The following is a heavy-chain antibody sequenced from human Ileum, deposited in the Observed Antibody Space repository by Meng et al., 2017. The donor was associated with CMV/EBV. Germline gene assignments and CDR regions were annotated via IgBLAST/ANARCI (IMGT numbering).Heavy chain of an antibody. D-gene: IGHD3-16*01. V-gene: IGHV2-5*02. J-gene: IGHJ4*02. CDR1: GFSFSTRGVG. CDR2: IYWDEDK. Sequence: QITLKDSGPTLVKPPQTLTLTCTFSGFSFSTRGVGVGWIRQPPGKALEWLALIYWDEDKGYSPSLKRRLTITKDTSKNQVVLTMTNVDPVDTATYFCARSLYYSSYYFDYWGQGTLVTVSS. CDR3: ARSLYYSSYYFDY.